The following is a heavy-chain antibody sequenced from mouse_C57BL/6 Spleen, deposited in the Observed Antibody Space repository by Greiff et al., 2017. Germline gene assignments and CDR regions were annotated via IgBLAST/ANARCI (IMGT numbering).Heavy chain of an antibody. CDR1: GYTFTSYG. J-gene: IGHJ2*01. D-gene: IGHD1-1*01. Sequence: QVQLQQSGAELARPGASVKLSCKASGYTFTSYGISWEKQRTGQGLEWIGEIYPRSGNTYYNEKFKGKATLTADKSSSTAYMELRSLTSEDSAVYFCASRVPTTGTYFDYWGQGTTLTVSS. CDR3: ASRVPTTGTYFDY. V-gene: IGHV1-81*01. CDR2: IYPRSGNT.